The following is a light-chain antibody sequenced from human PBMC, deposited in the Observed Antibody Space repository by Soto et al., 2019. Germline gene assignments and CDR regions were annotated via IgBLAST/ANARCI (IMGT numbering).Light chain of an antibody. V-gene: IGKV1-5*03. Sequence: DIQMTQSPSTLSASVGDRVTITCRASQSISSWLAWYQQKPGKAPKVLIYKASTLESGVPSRFSGSGSGTEFTLTINGLQPDDFATYYCQQYNSYSRTFGQGTKVEIK. CDR3: QQYNSYSRT. CDR1: QSISSW. CDR2: KAS. J-gene: IGKJ1*01.